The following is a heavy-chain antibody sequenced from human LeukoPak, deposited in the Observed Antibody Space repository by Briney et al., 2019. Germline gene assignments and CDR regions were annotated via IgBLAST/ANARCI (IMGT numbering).Heavy chain of an antibody. Sequence: ASVKVSCKASGYTFTTYNINWVRQAPGQGLEWMGWISGYNANTFYAQKLQGRVTVTTDTSTSTAYMELRSLRSDDTAVYYCARTRVGATRFDYWGQGTLVTVSS. CDR3: ARTRVGATRFDY. CDR2: ISGYNANT. CDR1: GYTFTTYN. D-gene: IGHD1-26*01. J-gene: IGHJ4*02. V-gene: IGHV1-18*01.